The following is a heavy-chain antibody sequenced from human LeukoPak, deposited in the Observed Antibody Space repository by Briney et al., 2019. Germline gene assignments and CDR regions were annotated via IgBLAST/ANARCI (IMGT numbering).Heavy chain of an antibody. CDR2: ISWNSGTT. CDR1: GFTFKDYA. CDR3: ARDKAVVVPAYFDY. D-gene: IGHD2-2*01. Sequence: GGSLRLSCTASGFTFKDYAMYWVRQAPGKGLEWVSGISWNSGTTDYADSVKGRFTVSRDNSKNTLYLQMNSLRAEDTAVYYCARDKAVVVPAYFDYWGQGTLVTVSS. V-gene: IGHV3-9*01. J-gene: IGHJ4*02.